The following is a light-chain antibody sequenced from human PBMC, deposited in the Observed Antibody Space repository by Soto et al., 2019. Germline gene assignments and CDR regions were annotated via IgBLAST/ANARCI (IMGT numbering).Light chain of an antibody. Sequence: QSVLTQPPSTSGSPGQSVTISCTGTSSDVAGYNFVSWYQHHPGKAPKLMVFDVSKRPSGVSNRFSGSKSGNTASLTISGLQAEDEADYYCSSYTSGGNYVFGTGTKVTVL. J-gene: IGLJ1*01. CDR2: DVS. V-gene: IGLV2-14*03. CDR1: SSDVAGYNF. CDR3: SSYTSGGNYV.